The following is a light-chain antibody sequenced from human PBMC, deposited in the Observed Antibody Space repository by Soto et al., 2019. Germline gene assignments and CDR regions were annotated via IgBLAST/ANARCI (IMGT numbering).Light chain of an antibody. V-gene: IGKV3-20*01. CDR1: QSVSSTY. Sequence: IVLTQSPGTLSLSPGEGATLSCRASQSVSSTYLAWYQQKPGQAPRLLIYGASSRATGIPDRFSGRGYGTDLTLTISRLEPEDFAVYYCQQYGSSPGTFGQGTKVEIK. CDR3: QQYGSSPGT. J-gene: IGKJ1*01. CDR2: GAS.